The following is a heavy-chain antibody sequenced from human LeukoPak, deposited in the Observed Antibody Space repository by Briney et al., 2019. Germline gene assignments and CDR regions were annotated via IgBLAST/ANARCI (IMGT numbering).Heavy chain of an antibody. D-gene: IGHD3-9*01. CDR1: SYSISSGYY. V-gene: IGHV4-38-2*02. Sequence: ASETLSLTCTVSSYSISSGYYWGWIRQSPGKGLEWIGSIDQSGTTYYQPSLKSRVTISVDTSKNQFSLQLTSVTAADTAVYFCGRDRPTGYYDYWGQGTLVTVSS. J-gene: IGHJ4*02. CDR2: IDQSGTT. CDR3: GRDRPTGYYDY.